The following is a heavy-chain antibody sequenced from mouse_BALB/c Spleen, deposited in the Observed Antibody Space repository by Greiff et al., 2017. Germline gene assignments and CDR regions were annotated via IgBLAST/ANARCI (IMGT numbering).Heavy chain of an antibody. Sequence: VKVVESGPGLVAPSQSLSITCTVSGFSLTSYGVHWVRQPPGKGLEWLGVIWAGGSTNYNSALMSRLSISKDNSKSQVFLKMNSLQTDDTAMYYCARVGITTASWFAYWGQGTLVTVSA. D-gene: IGHD1-2*01. V-gene: IGHV2-9*02. J-gene: IGHJ3*01. CDR2: IWAGGST. CDR1: GFSLTSYG. CDR3: ARVGITTASWFAY.